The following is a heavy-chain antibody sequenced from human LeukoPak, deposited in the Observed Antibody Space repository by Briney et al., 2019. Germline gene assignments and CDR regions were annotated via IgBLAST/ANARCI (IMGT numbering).Heavy chain of an antibody. CDR1: GGSISSGDYY. D-gene: IGHD5-18*01. CDR2: IYYSGST. Sequence: PSETLSLTCTVSGGSISSGDYYWSWIRQPPGKGLEWIGYIYYSGSTYYNPSLKSRVTISVDTSKNQFSLKLSSVTAADTAVYYCARSDLVGYSYGYDYWGQGTLVTVST. CDR3: ARSDLVGYSYGYDY. J-gene: IGHJ4*02. V-gene: IGHV4-30-4*01.